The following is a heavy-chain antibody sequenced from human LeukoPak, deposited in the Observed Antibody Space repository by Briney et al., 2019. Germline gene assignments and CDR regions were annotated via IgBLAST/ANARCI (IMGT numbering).Heavy chain of an antibody. CDR1: GFTFSDYA. V-gene: IGHV3-23*01. D-gene: IGHD1-26*01. CDR3: ARDAKGWEPRRLDAFDI. J-gene: IGHJ3*02. Sequence: GGSLRLSCAASGFTFSDYAMSWVRQAPGTGLEWVSTISGSGGTTYHADSVKGRFTISRDNSKNTLYLQMNSLRSEDTAVYYCARDAKGWEPRRLDAFDIWGQGTMVTVSS. CDR2: ISGSGGTT.